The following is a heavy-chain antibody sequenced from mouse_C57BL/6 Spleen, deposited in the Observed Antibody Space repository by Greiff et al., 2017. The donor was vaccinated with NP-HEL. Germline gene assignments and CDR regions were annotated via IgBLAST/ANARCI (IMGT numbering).Heavy chain of an antibody. CDR1: GYAFSSSW. D-gene: IGHD1-1*01. CDR3: AREGDYYGSSSWFAY. Sequence: VQLVESGPELVKPGASVKISCKASGYAFSSSWMNWVKQRPGKGLEWLGRIYPGDGDTNYNGKFKGKATLTADKSSSTAYMQLSSLTSEDSAVYFCAREGDYYGSSSWFAYWGQGTLVTVAA. CDR2: IYPGDGDT. J-gene: IGHJ3*01. V-gene: IGHV1-82*01.